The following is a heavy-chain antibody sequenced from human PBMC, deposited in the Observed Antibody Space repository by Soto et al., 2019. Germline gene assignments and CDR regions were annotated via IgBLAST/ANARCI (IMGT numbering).Heavy chain of an antibody. CDR2: ISYDGSNK. Sequence: QVQLVESGGGVVQPGRSLRLSCAASGFTFSSYAMHWVRQAPGKGLEWVAVISYDGSNKYYADSVKGRFTISRDNSKNAIYLQLNSLRAEDTAVYYCARAGWDGGSCYPLVGLRYAMGVWGQGTTGTVSS. CDR1: GFTFSSYA. V-gene: IGHV3-30-3*01. D-gene: IGHD2-15*01. CDR3: ARAGWDGGSCYPLVGLRYAMGV. J-gene: IGHJ6*02.